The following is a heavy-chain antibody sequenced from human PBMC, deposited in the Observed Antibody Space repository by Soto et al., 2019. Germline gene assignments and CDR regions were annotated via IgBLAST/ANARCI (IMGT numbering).Heavy chain of an antibody. Sequence: QVQLVESGGGVVKPGGSLRLSCAASGFTFSDYYMSWIRHAPGKGLEWVSYISSSGSTIYDADSVKGRFTISRDTAKNSLNLQMKSLRVEDTAVYYCARRYCSGGSCPLDFWGQGTLFTVSS. CDR3: ARRYCSGGSCPLDF. V-gene: IGHV3-11*01. CDR2: ISSSGSTI. J-gene: IGHJ4*02. D-gene: IGHD2-15*01. CDR1: GFTFSDYY.